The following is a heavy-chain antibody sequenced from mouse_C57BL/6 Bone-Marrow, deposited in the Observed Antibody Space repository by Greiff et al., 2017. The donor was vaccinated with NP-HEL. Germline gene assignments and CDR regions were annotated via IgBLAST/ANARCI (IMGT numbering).Heavy chain of an antibody. CDR1: GYAFSSSW. Sequence: VQLQQSGPELVKPGASVKISCKASGYAFSSSWMNWVKQRPGKGLEWIGRIYPGDGDTNYNGKFKGKATLTAAKSSSTAYMQLSSLTSEDSAVYFCARPTGAFDYWGQGTTLTVSS. V-gene: IGHV1-82*01. J-gene: IGHJ2*01. CDR3: ARPTGAFDY. D-gene: IGHD4-1*01. CDR2: IYPGDGDT.